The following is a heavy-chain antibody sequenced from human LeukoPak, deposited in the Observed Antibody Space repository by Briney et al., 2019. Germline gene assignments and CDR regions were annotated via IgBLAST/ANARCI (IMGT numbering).Heavy chain of an antibody. CDR3: ARDIFPARPAASAGMDV. CDR1: GFTFSSYS. Sequence: NPGGSLRLSCAASGFTFSSYSMNWVRQAPGKGLEWVSSISSSSSYIYYADSVKGRFTISRDNAKNSLYLQMNSLRAEDTAVYYCARDIFPARPAASAGMDVWGQGTTVTVSS. CDR2: ISSSSSYI. D-gene: IGHD2-2*01. V-gene: IGHV3-21*01. J-gene: IGHJ6*02.